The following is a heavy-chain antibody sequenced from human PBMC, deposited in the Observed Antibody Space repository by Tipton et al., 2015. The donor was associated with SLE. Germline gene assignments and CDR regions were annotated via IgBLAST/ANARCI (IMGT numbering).Heavy chain of an antibody. J-gene: IGHJ3*02. V-gene: IGHV4-34*01. CDR2: INHSGST. CDR3: ARGPYYDFWSGYPYAFDI. D-gene: IGHD3-3*01. CDR1: GGSFSGYY. Sequence: SLTCAVYGGSFSGYYWSWIRQPPGKGLEWIGEINHSGSTNYNPSLKSRVTISVDTSKNQFSLKLSSVAAADTAVYYCARGPYYDFWSGYPYAFDIWGQGTMVTVSS.